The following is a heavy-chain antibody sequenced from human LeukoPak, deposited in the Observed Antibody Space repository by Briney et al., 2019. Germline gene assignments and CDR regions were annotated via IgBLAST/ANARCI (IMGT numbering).Heavy chain of an antibody. CDR1: GFTFSSYA. Sequence: GGSLRLSCAASGFTFSSYAMSWVRQAPGKGLEWVSAINGIGGSTYYADSVKGRFTISRDNSKNTLYLQMNSLRAEDTAVYYCAKTLTMILVLRGGFDYWGQGALVTVSS. J-gene: IGHJ4*02. CDR3: AKTLTMILVLRGGFDY. V-gene: IGHV3-23*01. CDR2: INGIGGST. D-gene: IGHD3-22*01.